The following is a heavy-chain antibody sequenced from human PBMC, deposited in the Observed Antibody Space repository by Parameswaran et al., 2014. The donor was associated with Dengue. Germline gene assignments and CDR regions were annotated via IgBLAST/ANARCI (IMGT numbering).Heavy chain of an antibody. V-gene: IGHV3-48*02. D-gene: IGHD1-1*01. CDR3: ATGRAASEGYGY. Sequence: WIRQPPGKGLEWVSHISTSSGTIFYADSVKGRFTISRDNAKNSLYLQMNSLRDEDTAMYYCATGRAASEGYGYWGQGTLVTVSS. CDR2: ISTSSGTI. J-gene: IGHJ4*02.